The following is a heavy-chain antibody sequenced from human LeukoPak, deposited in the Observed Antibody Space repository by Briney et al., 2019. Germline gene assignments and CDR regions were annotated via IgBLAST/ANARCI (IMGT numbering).Heavy chain of an antibody. V-gene: IGHV1-3*01. CDR2: INAGNGNT. CDR3: ARAWWELLLSRSFYFDY. Sequence: ASVKVSCKASGGTFSSYAISWVRQAPGQGLEWMGWINAGNGNTKYSQKFQGRVTITRDTSASTAYMELSSLRSEDTAVYYCARAWWELLLSRSFYFDYWGQGTLVTVSS. J-gene: IGHJ4*02. D-gene: IGHD1-26*01. CDR1: GGTFSSYA.